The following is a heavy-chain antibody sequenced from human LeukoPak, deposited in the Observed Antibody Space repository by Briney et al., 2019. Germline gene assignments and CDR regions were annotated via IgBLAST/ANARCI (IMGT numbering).Heavy chain of an antibody. V-gene: IGHV3-30*19. D-gene: IGHD5-18*01. CDR3: ARGSGYSYSFTGRERTKSRLDY. CDR2: ISFDGSNK. Sequence: PGGSLRLSCAAFGFTFSNYGMHWVRQAPGKGLEWVAVISFDGSNKYYADSVKGRFTISRDSSKNTLYLQMNSLRAADTAVYYCARGSGYSYSFTGRERTKSRLDYWGQGTLVTVSS. CDR1: GFTFSNYG. J-gene: IGHJ4*02.